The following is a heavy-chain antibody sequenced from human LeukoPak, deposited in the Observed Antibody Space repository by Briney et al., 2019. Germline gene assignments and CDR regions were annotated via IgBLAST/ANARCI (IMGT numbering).Heavy chain of an antibody. J-gene: IGHJ3*02. V-gene: IGHV1-2*02. CDR3: ANGDGVETHHAFDI. Sequence: ASVRVSFKAPGYTFIGYYIHWVRQAPGQGLEWMGWISPNSGGTNYAQKFQGRVTMTRDTSISTAYTELSRLRYDDTAVYYCANGDGVETHHAFDIWGQGTMVTVSS. CDR2: ISPNSGGT. CDR1: GYTFIGYY. D-gene: IGHD7-27*01.